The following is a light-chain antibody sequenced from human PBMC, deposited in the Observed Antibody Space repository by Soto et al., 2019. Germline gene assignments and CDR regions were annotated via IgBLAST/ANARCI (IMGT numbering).Light chain of an antibody. CDR1: QSVSSN. V-gene: IGKV3-15*01. Sequence: EIVMTQSPATLSVSPGERATLSCRASQSVSSNLAWYQQKPGQAPRLLIYGASTRATGIPARFSGSGSGTEFPLTISILQYEYFVLYYCQHYNNWPRTFGQGTKVEIK. J-gene: IGKJ1*01. CDR2: GAS. CDR3: QHYNNWPRT.